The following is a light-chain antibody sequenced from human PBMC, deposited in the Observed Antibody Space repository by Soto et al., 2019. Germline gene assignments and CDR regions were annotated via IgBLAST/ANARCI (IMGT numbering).Light chain of an antibody. V-gene: IGLV2-23*01. Sequence: QSALAQPASVSGSPGQSITISCTGTSSDVGSYHLVSWYQQHPGKAPQLMIYEGSKRPSGVSNRFSGSKSGNTASLTISGLQAEDEADYYCCLYAGSTSNVIFGGGTKVTVL. CDR1: SSDVGSYHL. CDR3: CLYAGSTSNVI. J-gene: IGLJ2*01. CDR2: EGS.